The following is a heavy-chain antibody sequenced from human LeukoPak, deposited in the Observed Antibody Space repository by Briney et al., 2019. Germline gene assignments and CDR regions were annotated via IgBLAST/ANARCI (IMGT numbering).Heavy chain of an antibody. CDR2: IIPVFGTT. CDR1: GGSFSSYA. D-gene: IGHD3-10*01. J-gene: IGHJ6*03. Sequence: ASVKVSCKASGGSFSSYAISWVRQAPGQGLEWMGGIIPVFGTTNYAQKFQGRVTITADESTSAAYMELSSLRSEDTAVYYCASSITMIRGVLYYYYYMAVWGTGTTVTIS. V-gene: IGHV1-69*01. CDR3: ASSITMIRGVLYYYYYMAV.